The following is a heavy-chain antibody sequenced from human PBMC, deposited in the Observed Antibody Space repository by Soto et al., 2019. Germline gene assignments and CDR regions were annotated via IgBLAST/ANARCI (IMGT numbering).Heavy chain of an antibody. CDR1: GFSVSSNY. CDR2: IYINGST. Sequence: SLRLSCAASGFSVSSNYMSWVRQAPGEGLEWVAIIYINGSTDYADSVQGRFSISRDIYKNTLFLQMNNLRAEDTAVYFCSGDPSGYDEGDWYHGVDVWGQGTTVTVPS. CDR3: SGDPSGYDEGDWYHGVDV. D-gene: IGHD5-12*01. V-gene: IGHV3-53*01. J-gene: IGHJ6*02.